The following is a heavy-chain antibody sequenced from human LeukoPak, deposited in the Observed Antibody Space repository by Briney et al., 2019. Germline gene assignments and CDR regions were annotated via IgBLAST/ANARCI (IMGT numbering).Heavy chain of an antibody. V-gene: IGHV3-33*01. CDR2: IWYDGSNK. D-gene: IGHD5-18*01. J-gene: IGHJ4*02. CDR1: GFSFSTYG. Sequence: PGRSLRLSCAASGFSFSTYGMHWVRQAPGKGLEWVAVIWYDGSNKYYADSVRGRFTISRDNSKNTLYLQMNSLRAEDTAVYYCARDRGYSYSYFDYWGQGTLVTVSS. CDR3: ARDRGYSYSYFDY.